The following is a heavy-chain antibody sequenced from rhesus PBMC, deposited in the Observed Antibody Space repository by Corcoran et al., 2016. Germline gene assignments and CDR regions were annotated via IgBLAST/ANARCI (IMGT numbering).Heavy chain of an antibody. V-gene: IGHV4-160*01. Sequence: QVQLQQWGEGLVKPSETLSLTCAVYGGSISSNYWSWIRQPPGKWLEWIGRIRSGGSTNYNPSLKSRVTISIDTSKNQFSLKLSSVTAADTAVYYCASTYSSGWYDAFDFWGQGLRVTVSS. CDR1: GGSISSNY. CDR3: ASTYSSGWYDAFDF. J-gene: IGHJ3*01. D-gene: IGHD6-31*01. CDR2: IRSGGST.